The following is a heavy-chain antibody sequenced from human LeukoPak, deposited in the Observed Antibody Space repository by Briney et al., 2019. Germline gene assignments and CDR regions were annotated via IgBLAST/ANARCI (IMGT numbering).Heavy chain of an antibody. J-gene: IGHJ3*02. Sequence: SGGSLRLSCAASGFTFSNAWMSWVRQAPGKGLEWVGRIKSKTDGGTTDYAAPVKGRFTISRDDSKNTVYLQMNSLKTEDTAVYYCTTGSPGYSYGRDAFDIWGQGTMVTVSS. CDR1: GFTFSNAW. D-gene: IGHD5-18*01. V-gene: IGHV3-15*01. CDR3: TTGSPGYSYGRDAFDI. CDR2: IKSKTDGGTT.